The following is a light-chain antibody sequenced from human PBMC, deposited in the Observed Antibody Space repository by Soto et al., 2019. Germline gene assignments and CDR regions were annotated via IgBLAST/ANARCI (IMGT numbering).Light chain of an antibody. Sequence: DIQMTQSPSSLSASVGDRVTITCRASQGISNYLAWYQQKPGKVPKLLIYAASTLQSGVPSRYSGSGSGTDFTLTISSLQPDDVATYYCQKYNSALSTFGPGAKVDIK. CDR1: QGISNY. CDR2: AAS. J-gene: IGKJ3*01. CDR3: QKYNSALST. V-gene: IGKV1-27*01.